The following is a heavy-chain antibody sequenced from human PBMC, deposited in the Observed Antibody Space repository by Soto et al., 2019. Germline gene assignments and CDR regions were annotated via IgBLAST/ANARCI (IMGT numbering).Heavy chain of an antibody. CDR3: ARDHLVSARAFDI. D-gene: IGHD6-13*01. Sequence: QVQLQESGPGLVKPSQTLSLTCTVSGGSISSGGYYWSWIRQHPGKGLEWIGYIYYSGSTYYNPSLNSRVTISVDTSKNQFSLKLSSVTAADTAVYYCARDHLVSARAFDIWGQGTMVTVSS. V-gene: IGHV4-31*03. J-gene: IGHJ3*02. CDR2: IYYSGST. CDR1: GGSISSGGYY.